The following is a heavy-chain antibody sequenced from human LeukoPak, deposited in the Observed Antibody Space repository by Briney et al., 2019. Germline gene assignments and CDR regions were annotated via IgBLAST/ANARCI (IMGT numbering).Heavy chain of an antibody. V-gene: IGHV4-39*07. CDR1: GGSISSNNYY. Sequence: PSETLSLTCTVSGGSISSNNYYWGWIRQPPGKGLEWVGSIYYSGSTYYNPSLKSRVAISVDTSKNQFSLKLSSVTAADTAVYYCARDLYYYDSSGYWVYWGQGTLVTVSS. CDR3: ARDLYYYDSSGYWVY. CDR2: IYYSGST. D-gene: IGHD3-22*01. J-gene: IGHJ4*02.